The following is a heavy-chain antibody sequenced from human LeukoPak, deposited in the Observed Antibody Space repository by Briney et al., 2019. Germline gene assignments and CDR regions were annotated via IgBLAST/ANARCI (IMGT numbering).Heavy chain of an antibody. CDR3: AKPVLHTYGLR. CDR2: IYPGDSHT. D-gene: IGHD5-18*01. CDR1: GYSFTSYR. V-gene: IGHV5-51*01. J-gene: IGHJ4*02. Sequence: GESLKISCKGSGYSFTSYRIGWVRQMPGKGLEWMGTIYPGDSHTSYSPSFQGQVTISADKSINTAYLEWRSLKASDTAMYYCAKPVLHTYGLRWGQGTLVTVSS.